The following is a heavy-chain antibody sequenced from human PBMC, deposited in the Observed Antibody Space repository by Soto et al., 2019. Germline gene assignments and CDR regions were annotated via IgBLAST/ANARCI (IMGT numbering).Heavy chain of an antibody. D-gene: IGHD2-15*01. CDR3: ARLGYCSGGSCYPIDY. V-gene: IGHV3-30*03. J-gene: IGHJ4*02. Sequence: LXLSCAASGFTFNTYCMHWVRQAPCKGLEWVAVISYDGSEKYYADSVKGRFTISRDNAKNSLYLQMNSLRAEDTAVYYCARLGYCSGGSCYPIDYWGQGTLVTVSS. CDR1: GFTFNTYC. CDR2: ISYDGSEK.